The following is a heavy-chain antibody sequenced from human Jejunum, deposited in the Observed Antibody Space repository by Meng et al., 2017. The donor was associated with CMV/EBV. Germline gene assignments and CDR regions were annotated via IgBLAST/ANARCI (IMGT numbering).Heavy chain of an antibody. J-gene: IGHJ6*02. CDR1: A. D-gene: IGHD3-10*01. CDR2: VSRDSVNI. Sequence: AMHWFRQAPGQGLEEVAGVSRDSVNIGYADSVKSRLTISRDNAKNSLYLQMNSLKTEDTALYYCAKDLSTVTIRPSSYFFYGLDVWGRGTTVTVSS. CDR3: AKDLSTVTIRPSSYFFYGLDV. V-gene: IGHV3-9*01.